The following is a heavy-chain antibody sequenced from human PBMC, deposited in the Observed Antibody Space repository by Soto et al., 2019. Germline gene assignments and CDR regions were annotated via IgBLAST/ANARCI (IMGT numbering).Heavy chain of an antibody. CDR1: GYTFTSYG. CDR2: ISAYNGNT. CDR3: VTLGYCSSTSCYDFGY. D-gene: IGHD2-2*01. Sequence: GASVKVSCKASGYTFTSYGISWVRQAPGQGLEWMGWISAYNGNTNYAQKLQGRVTMTTDTSTSTAYMELRSLRSDDTAVYYCVTLGYCSSTSCYDFGYWGQGTLVTVSS. V-gene: IGHV1-18*01. J-gene: IGHJ4*02.